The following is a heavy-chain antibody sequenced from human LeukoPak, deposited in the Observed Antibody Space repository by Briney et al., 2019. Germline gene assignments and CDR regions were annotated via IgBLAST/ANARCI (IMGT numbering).Heavy chain of an antibody. CDR3: ARVGDIDAFDI. V-gene: IGHV3-23*01. D-gene: IGHD2-15*01. J-gene: IGHJ3*02. CDR1: GFTFSTSG. Sequence: GGSLRLSCAASGFTFSTSGMSWVRQAPGKGLEWVSTITGSGGSTYYADSVKGRFTISRDNSKNTLYLQMGSLRAEDMAVYYCARVGDIDAFDIWGQGTMVTVSS. CDR2: ITGSGGST.